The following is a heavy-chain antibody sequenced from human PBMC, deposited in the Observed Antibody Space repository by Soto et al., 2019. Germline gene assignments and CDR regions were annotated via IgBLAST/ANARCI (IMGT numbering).Heavy chain of an antibody. Sequence: PGGSLRLSCAASGFTFDDYAMHWVRQAPGKGLEWVSGISWDSVTIGYADSVKGRFTISRDNAKNSLYLQMNSLRAEDTALYYCAKTGIRYSYYYMDVWGKGTTVTVSS. V-gene: IGHV3-9*01. CDR2: ISWDSVTI. J-gene: IGHJ6*03. CDR3: AKTGIRYSYYYMDV. D-gene: IGHD1-1*01. CDR1: GFTFDDYA.